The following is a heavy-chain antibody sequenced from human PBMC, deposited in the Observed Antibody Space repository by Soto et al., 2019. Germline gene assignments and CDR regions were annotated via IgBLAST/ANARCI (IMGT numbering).Heavy chain of an antibody. D-gene: IGHD3-16*01. CDR2: IYYSGST. Sequence: SETLSLTCTVSGGSISIGGYYWSWIRQHPGKGLEWIGYIYYSGSTYYNPSLKSRVTISVDTSKNQFSLKLSSVTAADTAVYYCARAEGFWGSNWCDPWGQGSLVTVS. V-gene: IGHV4-31*03. CDR3: ARAEGFWGSNWCDP. CDR1: GGSISIGGYY. J-gene: IGHJ5*02.